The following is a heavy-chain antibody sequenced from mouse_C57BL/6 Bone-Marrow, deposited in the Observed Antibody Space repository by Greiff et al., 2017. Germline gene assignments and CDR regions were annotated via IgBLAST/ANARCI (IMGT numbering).Heavy chain of an antibody. CDR1: GFTFSDYG. D-gene: IGHD2-5*01. CDR2: ISNLAYSI. CDR3: ARQALYYSNYLYWYFDV. J-gene: IGHJ1*03. Sequence: EVKVEESGGGLVQPGGSLKLSCAASGFTFSDYGMAWVRQAPRKGPEWVAFISNLAYSIYYADTVTGRFTISRENAKNTLYLEMSSLSSADTAMYYCARQALYYSNYLYWYFDVWGTGTTVTVSS. V-gene: IGHV5-15*04.